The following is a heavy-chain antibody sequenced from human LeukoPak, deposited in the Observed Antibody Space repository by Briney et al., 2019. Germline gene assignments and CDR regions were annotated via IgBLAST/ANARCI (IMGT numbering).Heavy chain of an antibody. CDR2: FDPEDGET. Sequence: GASVKVSCKVSGYTLTELSMHWVRQAPGKGLEWMGGFDPEDGETICAQKFQGRVTMTEDTSTDTAYMELSSLRSEDTAVYYCATAEFDRSSGYYYYGAFDIWGQGTMVTVSS. V-gene: IGHV1-24*01. CDR3: ATAEFDRSSGYYYYGAFDI. CDR1: GYTLTELS. D-gene: IGHD3-22*01. J-gene: IGHJ3*02.